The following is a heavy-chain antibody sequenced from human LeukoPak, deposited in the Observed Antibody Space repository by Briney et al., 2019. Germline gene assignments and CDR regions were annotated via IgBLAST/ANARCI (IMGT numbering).Heavy chain of an antibody. CDR2: ISYDGSSK. V-gene: IGHV3-30*18. D-gene: IGHD2-21*01. CDR1: GFTFSTYG. Sequence: GRSLRLSCAASGFTFSTYGMHWVRQAPGKGLEWVALISYDGSSKYYADSVKGRFTISRDNSKNTLYLQMNSLRAEDTAVYYCANSVVGSPPDYWGQGTLVTVSS. CDR3: ANSVVGSPPDY. J-gene: IGHJ4*02.